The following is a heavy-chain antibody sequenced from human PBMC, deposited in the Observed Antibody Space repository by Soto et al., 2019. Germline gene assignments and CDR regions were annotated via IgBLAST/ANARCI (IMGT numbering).Heavy chain of an antibody. CDR1: GFTFSSYT. J-gene: IGHJ1*01. V-gene: IGHV3-48*02. CDR3: ASGLGSSRS. D-gene: IGHD3-10*01. Sequence: GGSLRLSCVASGFTFSSYTMNWVCQTPGRRLEWVAYISSSGSTIYYTDSVKGRFTVSRDNAKNSLYLQMDGLRDEDTAVYYCASGLGSSRSWGQGSRVTVSS. CDR2: ISSSGSTI.